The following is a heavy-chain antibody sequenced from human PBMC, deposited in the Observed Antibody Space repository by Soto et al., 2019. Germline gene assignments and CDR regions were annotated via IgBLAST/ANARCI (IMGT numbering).Heavy chain of an antibody. CDR3: TRWNSYADL. J-gene: IGHJ4*02. D-gene: IGHD5-18*01. CDR2: VSGGSGAT. V-gene: IGHV3-23*01. CDR1: GFSYSTFG. Sequence: EVQLLASGGVLVQPGGSLRLSCAVSGFSYSTFGVTWVRQAPGKGLEWVCGVSGGSGATHYRDSVRGRFTITGDESQNTVYLPMHSLRVVDTSVYYCTRWNSYADLWGQGTLVTVSS.